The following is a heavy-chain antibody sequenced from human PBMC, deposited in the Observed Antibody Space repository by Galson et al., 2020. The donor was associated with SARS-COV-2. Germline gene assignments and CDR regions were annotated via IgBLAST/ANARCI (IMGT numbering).Heavy chain of an antibody. CDR1: GDSFSGYY. CDR2: INHSGTT. J-gene: IGHJ3*01. CDR3: ASGLSLAALES. Sequence: SEPLSLTCAVYGDSFSGYYWSWIRQPPGKGLEWLGEINHSGTTKYNPSLKSRVAKLADTSKKQFSLKLTSVTAADTAVYYCASGLSLAALESWAQATMVTVSS. V-gene: IGHV4-34*01. D-gene: IGHD3-3*01.